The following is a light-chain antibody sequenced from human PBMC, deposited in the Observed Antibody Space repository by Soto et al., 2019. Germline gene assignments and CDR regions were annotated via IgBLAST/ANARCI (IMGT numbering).Light chain of an antibody. Sequence: QSVLTQPPSVSAAPGQKVTISCSGSSSNIGNNYVSWYQQLPGTAPKLLIYENNKRPSGIPDRFSGSKSGTSATLGITGLQTGDEADYYCGTWDSSLTPSFGGGTQLTVL. J-gene: IGLJ2*01. CDR3: GTWDSSLTPS. CDR2: ENN. V-gene: IGLV1-51*02. CDR1: SSNIGNNY.